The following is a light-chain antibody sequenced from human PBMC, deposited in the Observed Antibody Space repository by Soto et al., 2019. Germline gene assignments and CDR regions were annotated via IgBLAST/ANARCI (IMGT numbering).Light chain of an antibody. J-gene: IGKJ5*01. CDR3: QQRSNLVS. CDR1: QSVSSN. V-gene: IGKV3-11*01. CDR2: GAS. Sequence: IVMTQSPATLSLSPGERATLSCRASQSVSSNLAWYQQKPGQAPRPRIYGASTRATGIPARLSGSGSGTDFTLTISSLEPEDFAVYYCQQRSNLVSFGPGTRLEIK.